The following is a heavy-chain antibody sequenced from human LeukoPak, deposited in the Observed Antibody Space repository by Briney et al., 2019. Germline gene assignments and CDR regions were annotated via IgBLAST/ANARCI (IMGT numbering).Heavy chain of an antibody. CDR1: GFTFADYA. Sequence: PGRSLRLSCLASGFTFADYAMSWFRQAPGKGLEWVGFIRKKAYGGTTEYAASVKGRFTISRDDSKSIAYLQMNSLKTEDTAVYYCSSYRYCSSTSCYGYDYWGQGTLVTVCS. V-gene: IGHV3-49*03. CDR2: IRKKAYGGTT. J-gene: IGHJ4*02. D-gene: IGHD2-2*01. CDR3: SSYRYCSSTSCYGYDY.